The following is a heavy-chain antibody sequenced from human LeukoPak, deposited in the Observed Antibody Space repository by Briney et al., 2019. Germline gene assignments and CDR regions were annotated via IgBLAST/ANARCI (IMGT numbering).Heavy chain of an antibody. CDR1: GFTFSSYA. D-gene: IGHD3-9*01. CDR2: ISGSGGST. Sequence: PGGSLRLSCAASGFTFSSYAMSWVRQAPGKGLEWVSAISGSGGSTYYADSVKGRFTISRDNSKNTLYLQVNSLRAEDTAVYYCAKGPHRINYDILTGQDFWGQGTLVTVSS. V-gene: IGHV3-23*01. J-gene: IGHJ4*02. CDR3: AKGPHRINYDILTGQDF.